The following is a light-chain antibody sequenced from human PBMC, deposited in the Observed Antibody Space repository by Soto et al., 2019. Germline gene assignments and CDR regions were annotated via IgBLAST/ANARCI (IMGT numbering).Light chain of an antibody. CDR1: SNDVGGYDY. CDR3: NSYSTSNTLVV. V-gene: IGLV2-14*03. Sequence: LAQPASVSGSPGQSITLSCTGTSNDVGGYDYVSWYQQHPGKAPKLMIFDVSNRPSGVSTRFSGSKSGNTASLTISGLQAEDEADYYCNSYSTSNTLVVFGGGTKVTVL. CDR2: DVS. J-gene: IGLJ2*01.